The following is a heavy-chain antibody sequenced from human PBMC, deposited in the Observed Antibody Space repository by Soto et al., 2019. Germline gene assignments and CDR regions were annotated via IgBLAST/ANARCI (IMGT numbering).Heavy chain of an antibody. Sequence: GGSLRLSCAASGFTFSSYWMSWVRQAPGKGLEWVANIKQDGSEKYYVDSVKGRFTIFRDNAKNSLYLQMNSLRAEDTAVYYCARVYYDILTGYYKSAFDIWGQGTMLTVSS. D-gene: IGHD3-9*01. CDR3: ARVYYDILTGYYKSAFDI. J-gene: IGHJ3*02. CDR1: GFTFSSYW. CDR2: IKQDGSEK. V-gene: IGHV3-7*01.